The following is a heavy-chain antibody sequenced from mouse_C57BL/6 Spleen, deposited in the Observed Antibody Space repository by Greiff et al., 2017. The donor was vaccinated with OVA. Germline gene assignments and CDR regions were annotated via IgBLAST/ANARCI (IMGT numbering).Heavy chain of an antibody. Sequence: QVQLQQPGAELVMPGASVKLSCKASGYTFTSYWMHWVKQRPGQGLEWIGEIDPSDSSTNYTQKFKGKSTLTVDKSSSTAYMQLSCLTSEDSAVYYCARGHYGSSGYFDYWGQGTTLTVSS. CDR3: ARGHYGSSGYFDY. CDR2: IDPSDSST. V-gene: IGHV1-69*01. J-gene: IGHJ2*01. D-gene: IGHD1-1*01. CDR1: GYTFTSYW.